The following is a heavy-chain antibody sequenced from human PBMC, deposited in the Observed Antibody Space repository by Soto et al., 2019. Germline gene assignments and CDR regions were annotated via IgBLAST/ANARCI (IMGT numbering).Heavy chain of an antibody. CDR3: AKAYSNSWPNDWFGP. Sequence: EVQLLESGGGWLQPGGSLRLSCAASGFTFSSYAMNWVRQAPGKGLEWVSGITGSGAGSYYSDSVKGRFTISRDNSKSTLYLQMNSLRAEDTAVYYCAKAYSNSWPNDWFGPWGQGTVVTVSS. J-gene: IGHJ5*02. D-gene: IGHD6-13*01. V-gene: IGHV3-23*01. CDR1: GFTFSSYA. CDR2: ITGSGAGS.